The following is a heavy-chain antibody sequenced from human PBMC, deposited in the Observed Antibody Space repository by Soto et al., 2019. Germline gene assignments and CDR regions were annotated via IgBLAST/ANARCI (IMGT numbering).Heavy chain of an antibody. J-gene: IGHJ6*02. D-gene: IGHD6-19*01. CDR3: ARGNLVWLVGIVGGTYYYYGMDV. CDR1: GGSISSGYYY. V-gene: IGHV4-39*07. CDR2: INHSGST. Sequence: PSETLSLTCSVSGGSISSGYYYWSWIRQPPGKGLEWIGEINHSGSTNYNPSLKSRVTISVGTSKNQFSLKLSSVTAADTAVYYCARGNLVWLVGIVGGTYYYYGMDVWGQGTTVTVSS.